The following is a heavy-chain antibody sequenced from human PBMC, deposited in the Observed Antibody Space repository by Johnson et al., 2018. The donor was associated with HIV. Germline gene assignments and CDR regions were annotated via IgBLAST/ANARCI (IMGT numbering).Heavy chain of an antibody. V-gene: IGHV3-30*03. CDR3: AREARGLWRLRLGELSFLPNLHAFDI. Sequence: QVQLVKSGGGVVQPGRSLRLSCAASGFTFSSYGMHWVRQAPGKGLEWVAVISYDGSNKYYADSVKGRFTISRDNSKNTLYLQMNSLRAEDTAVYYCAREARGLWRLRLGELSFLPNLHAFDIWGQGTMVTVSS. CDR1: GFTFSSYG. CDR2: ISYDGSNK. D-gene: IGHD3-16*02. J-gene: IGHJ3*02.